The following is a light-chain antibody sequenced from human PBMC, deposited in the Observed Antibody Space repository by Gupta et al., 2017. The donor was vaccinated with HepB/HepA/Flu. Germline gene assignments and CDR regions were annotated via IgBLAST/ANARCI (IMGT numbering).Light chain of an antibody. CDR3: QQYLTFPLT. CDR1: QSISSW. CDR2: KAS. V-gene: IGKV1-5*03. Sequence: DIQMTQSPSTLSASVGDRVTITCRASQSISSWLAWYQQKPGKAPKFLIYKASNLESGVPSRFSGSGSGTELTLTISGLQPDDFAIYYCQQYLTFPLTFGGGTKVEIK. J-gene: IGKJ4*01.